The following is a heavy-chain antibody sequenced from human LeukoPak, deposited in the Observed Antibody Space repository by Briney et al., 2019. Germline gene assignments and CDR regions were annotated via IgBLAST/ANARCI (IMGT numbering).Heavy chain of an antibody. CDR2: ISAYNGNT. J-gene: IGHJ5*02. D-gene: IGHD3-10*01. CDR3: VRDSGSYVFGGNWFDP. Sequence: ASVKVSYKASGYTFPSYGMIWVRQAPGQGLEWIGWISAYNGNTNYAQKLQGRVTMPTDTSTSTAYMELRSVRSNDPAVYYCVRDSGSYVFGGNWFDPWGKGTLVTVSS. V-gene: IGHV1-18*01. CDR1: GYTFPSYG.